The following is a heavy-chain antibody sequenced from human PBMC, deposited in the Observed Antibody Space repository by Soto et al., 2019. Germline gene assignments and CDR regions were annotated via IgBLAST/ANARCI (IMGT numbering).Heavy chain of an antibody. D-gene: IGHD6-13*01. CDR1: GSSLTTSGMC. CDR3: ARRPAAPYYYMEV. Sequence: SGPTLVNPTQTLTLTCTFSGSSLTTSGMCVSWIRQPPGKALECLARIDWDDDKYYSTSLKTRLTISKDTSKNKVVLTMTKMEPVDTATYFCARRPAAPYYYMEVSGKGTTVTVSS. CDR2: IDWDDDK. V-gene: IGHV2-70*11. J-gene: IGHJ6*03.